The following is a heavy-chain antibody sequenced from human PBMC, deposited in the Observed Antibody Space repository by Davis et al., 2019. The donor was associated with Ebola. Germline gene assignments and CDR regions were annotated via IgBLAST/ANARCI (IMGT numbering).Heavy chain of an antibody. J-gene: IGHJ2*01. CDR2: IYPSDSDT. Sequence: GESLKISCTGSEYMFANYWIGWVRQKPGKGLEWMGMIYPSDSDTRYSPSFQGQVIISADQSISTAYLQWNSLQASDTAVYYCARLYGPGHYLNWYFNLWGRGTLVTVSS. CDR1: EYMFANYW. CDR3: ARLYGPGHYLNWYFNL. V-gene: IGHV5-51*01. D-gene: IGHD3-10*01.